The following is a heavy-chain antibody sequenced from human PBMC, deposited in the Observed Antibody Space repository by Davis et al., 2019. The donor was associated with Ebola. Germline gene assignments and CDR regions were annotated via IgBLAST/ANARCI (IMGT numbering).Heavy chain of an antibody. CDR3: ARDRPAAGTHYRYYFDY. Sequence: GESLKISCAASGFTFSSYAMQWVRQAPGKGLEWVAVISYDGSNKYYADSVKGRFTISRDNSKNTLYLQMNSLRAEDTAVYYCARDRPAAGTHYRYYFDYWGQGTLVTVSS. D-gene: IGHD6-13*01. V-gene: IGHV3-30-3*01. CDR1: GFTFSSYA. CDR2: ISYDGSNK. J-gene: IGHJ4*02.